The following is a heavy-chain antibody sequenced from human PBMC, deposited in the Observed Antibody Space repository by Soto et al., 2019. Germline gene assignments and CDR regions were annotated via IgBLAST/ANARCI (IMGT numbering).Heavy chain of an antibody. V-gene: IGHV3-53*01. CDR1: GFTVSSNY. CDR3: ARESTVTTPPYYYYGMDV. CDR2: IYSGGST. J-gene: IGHJ6*02. D-gene: IGHD4-4*01. Sequence: GGSLRLSCAASGFTVSSNYMSWVRQAPGKGLEWVSVIYSGGSTYYADSVKGRFTISRDNSKNTLYLQMNSLRAEDTAVYYCARESTVTTPPYYYYGMDVWGQGTTVTVSS.